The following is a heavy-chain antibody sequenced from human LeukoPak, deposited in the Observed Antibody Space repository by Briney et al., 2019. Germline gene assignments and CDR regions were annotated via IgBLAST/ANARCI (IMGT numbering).Heavy chain of an antibody. CDR3: ARDGYSGSYYRLYYFFMDV. V-gene: IGHV3-11*01. J-gene: IGHJ6*03. CDR1: GFTFSDDY. Sequence: GGSLRLSCAASGFTFSDDYMSWIRHAPGQGLEWLSYISSSGNTIYYADSVKGRFTISRDNSENTLYLQMNSLRGEDTAVYYCARDGYSGSYYRLYYFFMDVWGKGTTVTVSS. CDR2: ISSSGNTI. D-gene: IGHD1-26*01.